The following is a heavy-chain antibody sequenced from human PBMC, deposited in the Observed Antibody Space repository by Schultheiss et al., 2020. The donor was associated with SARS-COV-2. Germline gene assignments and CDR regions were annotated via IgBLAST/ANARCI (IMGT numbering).Heavy chain of an antibody. CDR1: GGSFSGYY. Sequence: SQTLSLTCAVYGGSFSGYYWSWIRQPAGKGLEWIGRIYTSGSTNYNPSLKSRVTMSVDTSKNQFSLKLSSVTAADTAVYYCARGRIQLWSGWFDPWGQGTLVTVSS. V-gene: IGHV4-59*10. CDR2: IYTSGST. J-gene: IGHJ5*02. D-gene: IGHD5-18*01. CDR3: ARGRIQLWSGWFDP.